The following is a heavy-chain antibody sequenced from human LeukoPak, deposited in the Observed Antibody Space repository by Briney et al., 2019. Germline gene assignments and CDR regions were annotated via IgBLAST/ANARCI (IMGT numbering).Heavy chain of an antibody. V-gene: IGHV1-69*13. D-gene: IGHD3-10*01. CDR1: GGTFSSYA. Sequence: SVKVSCTASGGTFSSYAISCVRQAPGQGLEWMGGNIPIFGTANYAQKFQGRVTITADESTSTAYMELSSLRSEDTAVYYCARLPMVRGLNYYGMDVWGQGTTVTVSS. J-gene: IGHJ6*02. CDR3: ARLPMVRGLNYYGMDV. CDR2: NIPIFGTA.